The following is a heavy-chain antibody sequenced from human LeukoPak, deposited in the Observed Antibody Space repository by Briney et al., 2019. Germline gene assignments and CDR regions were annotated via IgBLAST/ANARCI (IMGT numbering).Heavy chain of an antibody. CDR1: GYSISSGYY. J-gene: IGHJ4*02. CDR2: IYHSGST. D-gene: IGHD5-18*01. Sequence: SETLSLTCTVSGYSISSGYYWGWIRQPPGKGLEWIGSIYHSGSTYYNPSLKSRVTISVDMSKNQFSLKLSSVTAADTAVYYCARVGRIQLWLTTDYWGQGTLVTVSS. CDR3: ARVGRIQLWLTTDY. V-gene: IGHV4-38-2*02.